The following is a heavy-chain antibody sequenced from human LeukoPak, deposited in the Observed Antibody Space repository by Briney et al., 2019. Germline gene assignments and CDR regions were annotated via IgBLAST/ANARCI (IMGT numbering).Heavy chain of an antibody. D-gene: IGHD6-13*01. Sequence: GGSLRLSCAVSGFTFSDYAMNWVRQAPGKGLEWVSSISGSGDSTYYADSVKGRFTISRDNSKNTLYVLMNSLRAEDTAVYFCAKEKAAWYPFDYWGQGTLVTVSS. CDR3: AKEKAAWYPFDY. J-gene: IGHJ4*02. CDR1: GFTFSDYA. CDR2: ISGSGDST. V-gene: IGHV3-23*01.